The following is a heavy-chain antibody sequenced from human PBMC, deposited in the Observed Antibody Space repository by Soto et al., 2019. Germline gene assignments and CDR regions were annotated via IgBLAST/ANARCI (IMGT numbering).Heavy chain of an antibody. CDR2: TYDSGST. Sequence: QVQLQESGPGLVKPSETLSLTCTVSGGSISGGGYYWSWIRQPPGKGLEWIGYTYDSGSTYYNPSLKIRISISIDTSKNQFSLRLTSVTAADTAVYYCAREIIPLTHDWYFDLWGRGTLVTVSS. J-gene: IGHJ2*01. D-gene: IGHD2-21*02. CDR1: GGSISGGGYY. V-gene: IGHV4-30-4*01. CDR3: AREIIPLTHDWYFDL.